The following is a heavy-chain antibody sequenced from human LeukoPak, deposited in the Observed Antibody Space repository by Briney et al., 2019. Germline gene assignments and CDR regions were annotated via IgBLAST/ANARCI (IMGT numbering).Heavy chain of an antibody. D-gene: IGHD3-10*01. CDR1: GGSFSGYY. Sequence: PSGTLSLTCAVYGGSFSGYYWSWIRQPPGKGLEWIGEINHSGSTNYNPSLKSRVTISVDTSKNQFSLKLSSVTAADTAVYYCARRLLWFGDLDYWGQGTLVTVSS. CDR2: INHSGST. CDR3: ARRLLWFGDLDY. J-gene: IGHJ4*02. V-gene: IGHV4-34*01.